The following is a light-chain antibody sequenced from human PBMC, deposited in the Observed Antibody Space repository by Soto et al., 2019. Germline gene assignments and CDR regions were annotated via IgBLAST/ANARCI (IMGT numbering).Light chain of an antibody. CDR1: ESVSSSY. Sequence: EIVLTQSPGTLSLSPGERATLSCRASESVSSSYLAWYQQKPGQAPRRLIFGASSRATGSPDRFSGGGSGTAFPLTISRLEPDAFAVSYCKPYGSPPPWTFGQGTEVAIK. CDR2: GAS. CDR3: KPYGSPPPWT. J-gene: IGKJ1*01. V-gene: IGKV3-20*01.